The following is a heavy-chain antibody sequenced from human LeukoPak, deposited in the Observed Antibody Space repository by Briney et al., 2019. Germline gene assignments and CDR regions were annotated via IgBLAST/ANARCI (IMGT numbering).Heavy chain of an antibody. CDR2: IYTSGST. D-gene: IGHD2-2*02. CDR3: ARHYCSSTSCYTNYYYYMDV. J-gene: IGHJ6*03. CDR1: GGSISSGSYY. V-gene: IGHV4-61*02. Sequence: SETLSLTCTVSGGSISSGSYYWSWTRQPAGKGLEWIGRIYTSGSTNYNPSLKSRVTISVDTSKNQFSLKLSSVTAADTAVYYCARHYCSSTSCYTNYYYYMDVWGKGTTVTVSS.